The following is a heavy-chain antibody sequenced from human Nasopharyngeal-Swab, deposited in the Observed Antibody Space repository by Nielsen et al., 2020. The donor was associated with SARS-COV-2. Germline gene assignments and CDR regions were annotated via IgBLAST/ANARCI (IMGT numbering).Heavy chain of an antibody. D-gene: IGHD6-19*01. CDR1: VFTFSSSA. V-gene: IGHV3-30*02. CDR3: ARDGPDQWMGQGAY. J-gene: IGHJ4*02. Sequence: GESLKISCTASVFTFSSSAMHWVRQAPGKGLEWVAFIHSDGSISHYADSVKGRFTISRDNSKNTLYLQMGSLRAEDTAVYYCARDGPDQWMGQGAYWGQGILVTVSS. CDR2: IHSDGSIS.